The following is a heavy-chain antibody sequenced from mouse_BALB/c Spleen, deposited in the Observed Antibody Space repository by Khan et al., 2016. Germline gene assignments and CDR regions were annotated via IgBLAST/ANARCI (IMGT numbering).Heavy chain of an antibody. CDR3: ASGTPLVN. Sequence: QVQLKQSGAELVRPGSSVKISCKASGYAFSSYWMNWVKQRPGQGLEWIGQIYPGDGDIYYNGKFKGKVTLTADKSSSTAYMQLSSLTSDDSAVAFCASGTPLVNWGQGTLVTVSA. J-gene: IGHJ3*01. V-gene: IGHV1-80*01. CDR1: GYAFSSYW. CDR2: IYPGDGDI. D-gene: IGHD1-1*01.